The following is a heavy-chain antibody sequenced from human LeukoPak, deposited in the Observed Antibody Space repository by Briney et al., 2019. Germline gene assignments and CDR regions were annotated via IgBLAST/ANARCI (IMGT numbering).Heavy chain of an antibody. CDR1: GFTFSSYA. D-gene: IGHD2-15*01. V-gene: IGHV3-23*01. J-gene: IGHJ4*02. CDR3: AKPRYCSGGSCLRPFDY. Sequence: GGSLRLSCAASGFTFSSYAMSWVRQALGKGLEWVSAISGSGGSTYYADSVKGRFTISRDNSKNTLYLQMNSLRAEDTAVYYCAKPRYCSGGSCLRPFDYWGQGTLVTVSS. CDR2: ISGSGGST.